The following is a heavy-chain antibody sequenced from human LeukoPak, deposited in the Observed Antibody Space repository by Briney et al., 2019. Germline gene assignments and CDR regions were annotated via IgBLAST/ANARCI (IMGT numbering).Heavy chain of an antibody. J-gene: IGHJ3*02. V-gene: IGHV4-39*07. CDR2: IYYSGST. D-gene: IGHD1-26*01. CDR1: GGSISSSSYY. CDR3: ARGAVGATSPLDAFDI. Sequence: SETLSLTCTVSGGSISSSSYYWGWIRQPPGQGLEWIGSIYYSGSTYYNPSLKSRVTISVDTSKNQFSLKLSSVTAADTAVYYCARGAVGATSPLDAFDIWGQGTMVTVSS.